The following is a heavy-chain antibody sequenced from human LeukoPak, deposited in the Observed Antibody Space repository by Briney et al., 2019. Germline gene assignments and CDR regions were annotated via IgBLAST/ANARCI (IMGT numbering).Heavy chain of an antibody. CDR3: ARDRAMADY. D-gene: IGHD5-18*01. Sequence: ASVKVSCKASGYIFTSYPIHWVRQAPGQWLEWMGWINTGNGNTKYSQRFEGRVTVTTDTSAAAAYMELSSLRSEDTAVYYCARDRAMADYWGQGTLVTVSS. CDR2: INTGNGNT. J-gene: IGHJ4*02. V-gene: IGHV1-3*04. CDR1: GYIFTSYP.